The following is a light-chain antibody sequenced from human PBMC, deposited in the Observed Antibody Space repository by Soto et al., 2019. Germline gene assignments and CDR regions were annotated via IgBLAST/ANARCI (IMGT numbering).Light chain of an antibody. CDR3: QQYGTSPPAYT. Sequence: EIVLTQSPGTLSVSPGERATLSCRASQSVSGTYLAWYQQKPGQAPRLLIYGASGRAAGIPDRFSGSGFGTGFTLIVSRLEPEDFAVYYCQQYGTSPPAYTFGQGTKLEIK. J-gene: IGKJ2*01. CDR2: GAS. CDR1: QSVSGTY. V-gene: IGKV3-20*01.